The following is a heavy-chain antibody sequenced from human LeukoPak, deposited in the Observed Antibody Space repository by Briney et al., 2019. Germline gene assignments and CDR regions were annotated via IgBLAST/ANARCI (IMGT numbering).Heavy chain of an antibody. CDR3: ARNAGTTNY. Sequence: GGSLRLSCAASGFTFSSYRMNWVRQAPGKGLEWVANINQDGSQKYYVDSVKGRFTISRDNAKNSLYLQMNSLRAEDTAVYYCARNAGTTNYWGQGTLVTVSS. CDR2: INQDGSQK. CDR1: GFTFSSYR. D-gene: IGHD1-1*01. V-gene: IGHV3-7*01. J-gene: IGHJ4*02.